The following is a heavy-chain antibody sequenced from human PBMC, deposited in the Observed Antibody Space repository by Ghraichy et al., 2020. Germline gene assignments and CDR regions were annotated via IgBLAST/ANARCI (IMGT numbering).Heavy chain of an antibody. D-gene: IGHD2-2*01. CDR2: IYYSGST. CDR3: GGCSSTRQRIDY. J-gene: IGHJ4*02. CDR1: GDSISSGGYY. V-gene: IGHV4-31*03. Sequence: SETLSLTCTVSGDSISSGGYYWNWIRQHPGKGLEWIGHIYYSGSTYYNPSLKSRVTISRDTSKNQFSLKLSSVTAADTAVYYCGGCSSTRQRIDYWGQGTLVTVSS.